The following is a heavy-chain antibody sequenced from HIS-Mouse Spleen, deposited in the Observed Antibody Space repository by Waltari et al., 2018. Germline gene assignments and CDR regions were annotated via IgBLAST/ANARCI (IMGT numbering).Heavy chain of an antibody. CDR3: AREIPYSSSWYDWYFDL. CDR2: IYYSGST. D-gene: IGHD6-13*01. Sequence: QLQLQESGPGLVKPSETLSLTCTVSGSSIISRRYSWGWIRQPPGKGLEWIGSIYYSGSTYYNPSLKSRVTISVDTSKNQFSLKLSSVTAADTAVYYCAREIPYSSSWYDWYFDLWGRGTLVTVSS. J-gene: IGHJ2*01. CDR1: GSSIISRRYS. V-gene: IGHV4-39*07.